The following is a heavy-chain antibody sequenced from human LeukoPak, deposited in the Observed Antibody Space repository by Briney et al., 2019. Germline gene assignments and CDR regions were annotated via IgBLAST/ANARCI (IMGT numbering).Heavy chain of an antibody. D-gene: IGHD3-22*01. CDR1: GFTFSDYY. J-gene: IGHJ6*03. CDR2: INSSGSSI. CDR3: ARVPDSSGYYDEIRDYYYMDV. Sequence: PGGSLRLSCAASGFTFSDYYMSCIRQAPGKGLEWVSYINSSGSSIYNADSVKGRFTISRDNAKNSLYLQMNSLRAEDTAVYYCARVPDSSGYYDEIRDYYYMDVWGKGTTVTVSS. V-gene: IGHV3-11*04.